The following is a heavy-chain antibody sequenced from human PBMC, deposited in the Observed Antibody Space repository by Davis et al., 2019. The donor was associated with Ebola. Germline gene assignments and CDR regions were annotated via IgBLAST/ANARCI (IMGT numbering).Heavy chain of an antibody. V-gene: IGHV3-13*01. Sequence: GESLKISCAASGFTFSSYDMHWVRQATGKGLEWVSAIGTAGDTYYPGSVKGRFTISRDNAKNSLYLQMNSLRDEDTAVYYCARDLFFSVVPSMDVWGKGTTVTVSS. J-gene: IGHJ6*03. CDR2: IGTAGDT. CDR1: GFTFSSYD. CDR3: ARDLFFSVVPSMDV. D-gene: IGHD2-2*01.